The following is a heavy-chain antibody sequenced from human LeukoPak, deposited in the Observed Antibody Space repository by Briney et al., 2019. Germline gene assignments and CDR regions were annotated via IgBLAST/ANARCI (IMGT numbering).Heavy chain of an antibody. D-gene: IGHD6-13*01. CDR1: GYTFTSYD. Sequence: ASVKVSCKASGYTFTSYDINWVRQATGQGLEWMGWMNPNSGNTGYAQKFQGRVTMTTDTSTSTAYMELRSLRSDDTAVYYCARLSSSWRPYYFDYWGQGTLVTVSS. CDR2: MNPNSGNT. V-gene: IGHV1-8*02. CDR3: ARLSSSWRPYYFDY. J-gene: IGHJ4*02.